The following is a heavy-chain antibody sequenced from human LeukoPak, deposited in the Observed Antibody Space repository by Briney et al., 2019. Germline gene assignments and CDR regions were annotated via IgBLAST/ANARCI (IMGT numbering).Heavy chain of an antibody. V-gene: IGHV4-61*02. CDR1: GGSISSGSYY. Sequence: PSQTLSLTCTVSGGSISSGSYYWSWIRQPAGKGLEWIGRIYTSGSTNHNPSLMSRVTISVDTSKNQFSLKLSSVTAADTALYYCARDTGGYYYYYMDVWGNGTTVTVSS. D-gene: IGHD4-11*01. J-gene: IGHJ6*03. CDR3: ARDTGGYYYYYMDV. CDR2: IYTSGST.